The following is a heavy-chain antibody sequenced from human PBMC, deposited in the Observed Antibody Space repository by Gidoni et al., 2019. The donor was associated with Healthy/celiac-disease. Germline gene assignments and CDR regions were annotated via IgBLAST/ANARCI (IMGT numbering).Heavy chain of an antibody. J-gene: IGHJ4*02. Sequence: QVPLQPWGAGLLKPSETLSLPYAVYGGSFRGYYWSWIRQPPGKGLEWMGEINHSGSTNNNPSLKSRVTISVDTSKNQFSLKLSSVTAADTAVYYWARAGARGGIAARPVDYWGQGTLVTVSS. CDR3: ARAGARGGIAARPVDY. V-gene: IGHV4-34*01. CDR2: INHSGST. D-gene: IGHD6-6*01. CDR1: GGSFRGYY.